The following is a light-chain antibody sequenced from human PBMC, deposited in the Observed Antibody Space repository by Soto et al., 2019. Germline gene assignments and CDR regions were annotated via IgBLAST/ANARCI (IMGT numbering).Light chain of an antibody. V-gene: IGLV4-60*02. CDR1: SGHSSYI. J-gene: IGLJ3*02. CDR3: QPWNGQTNTV. CDR2: LEGSGSY. Sequence: QSVLTQSSSASASLGSSVKLTCTLSSGHSSYIIAWHQQQPGKAPRYLMKLEGSGSYNKGSGVPDRFSGSSSGADRYLTISNPKFEDEADYYCQPWNGQTNTVFGGGTKPTAL.